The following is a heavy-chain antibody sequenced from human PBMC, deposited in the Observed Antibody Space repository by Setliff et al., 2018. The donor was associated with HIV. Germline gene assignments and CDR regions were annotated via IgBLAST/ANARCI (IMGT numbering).Heavy chain of an antibody. CDR2: IKQDGSEK. D-gene: IGHD7-27*01. CDR3: AKIPHTGDSAFDV. Sequence: AGGSLRLSCAASGFTFSSYWMSWVRRAPGKGLEWGANIKQDGSEKYYVDSVKGRFTISRDNAKNSLYLQMNSLRPEDTALYYCAKIPHTGDSAFDVWGQGTMVTVSS. CDR1: GFTFSSYW. V-gene: IGHV3-7*01. J-gene: IGHJ3*01.